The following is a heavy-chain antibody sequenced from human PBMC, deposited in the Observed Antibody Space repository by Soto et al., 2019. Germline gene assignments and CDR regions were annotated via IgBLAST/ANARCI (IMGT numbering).Heavy chain of an antibody. V-gene: IGHV3-23*01. CDR1: GFTFSSYA. J-gene: IGHJ4*02. Sequence: GGSLRLSCAASGFTFSSYAMSWVRQAPGKGLEWVSSISGSDGSTYYADSVKGRFIISRDNSKSTLYLQMNSLRAEDTAVYYCATGTFNFDSWGQGTLVTVSS. CDR3: ATGTFNFDS. CDR2: ISGSDGST.